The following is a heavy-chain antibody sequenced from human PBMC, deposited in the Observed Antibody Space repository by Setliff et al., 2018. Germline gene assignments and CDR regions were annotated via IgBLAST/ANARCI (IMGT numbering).Heavy chain of an antibody. J-gene: IGHJ6*03. CDR3: ARTQGEQQLTHPYYYYYYMDV. D-gene: IGHD6-13*01. V-gene: IGHV1-18*01. Sequence: ASVKVSCKAFGYTFTKYGIDWVRQAPGQGLEWLGWISPYNGNTNYAQRFQGRVTMTTDTSTSTAYMELRSLRSDDTAAYYCARTQGEQQLTHPYYYYYYMDVWGKGTTVTVSS. CDR2: ISPYNGNT. CDR1: GYTFTKYG.